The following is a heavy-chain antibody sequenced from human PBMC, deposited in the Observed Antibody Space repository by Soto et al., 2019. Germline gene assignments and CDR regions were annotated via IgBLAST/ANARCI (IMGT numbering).Heavy chain of an antibody. CDR2: ISYDGNNK. J-gene: IGHJ6*02. CDR1: GFILSTYA. CDR3: AGAGCDGGSCYTLVGLRYGMDV. V-gene: IGHV3-30-3*01. D-gene: IGHD2-15*01. Sequence: QVQLVESGGGVVQPGRSLRLSCAASGFILSTYAMYWVRQAPGKGLERVAVISYDGNNKYYADSVKGRFTISRDNSKNTLYLQMNSLRAEDTAVYYCAGAGCDGGSCYTLVGLRYGMDVWGQGTTVTVSS.